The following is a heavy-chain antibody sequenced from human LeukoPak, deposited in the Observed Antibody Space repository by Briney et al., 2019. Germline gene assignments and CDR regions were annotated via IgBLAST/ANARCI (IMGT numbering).Heavy chain of an antibody. V-gene: IGHV4-31*11. J-gene: IGHJ4*02. CDR3: ARRGSGWYWDS. Sequence: SETLSLTCAVYGGSFSGYYWSWIRQHPGKGLEWIGYIYYSGSTYYNPSLKSRVTISVDTSKNQFSLKLSSVTAADTTIYYCARRGSGWYWDSWGQGTLVTVSS. D-gene: IGHD6-19*01. CDR1: GGSFSGYY. CDR2: IYYSGST.